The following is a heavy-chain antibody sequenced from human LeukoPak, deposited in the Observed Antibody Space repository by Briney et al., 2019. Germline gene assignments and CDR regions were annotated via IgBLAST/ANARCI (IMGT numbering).Heavy chain of an antibody. CDR1: GYSFTSYW. D-gene: IGHD2-21*02. Sequence: GESLKISCKGSGYSFTSYWIGWVRQMPGKGLEWMGIIYPGDSDTRYSPSFQGQVTISADKSISTAYLQWSSLEASDTAMYYCARRCGGDCYGHAFDIWGQGTMVTVSS. V-gene: IGHV5-51*01. CDR2: IYPGDSDT. CDR3: ARRCGGDCYGHAFDI. J-gene: IGHJ3*02.